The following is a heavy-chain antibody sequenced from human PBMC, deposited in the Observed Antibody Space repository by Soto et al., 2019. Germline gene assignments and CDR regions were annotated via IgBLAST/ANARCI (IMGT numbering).Heavy chain of an antibody. Sequence: SETLSLTCTVSGGSISSYYWSWIRQPPGKGLEWIGYIYYSGSTNYNPSLKSRVTISVDTSKNQFSLKLSSVTAADTAVYYCARGSYSSSWDYWGQGTLVTVSS. V-gene: IGHV4-59*08. D-gene: IGHD6-13*01. CDR3: ARGSYSSSWDY. CDR2: IYYSGST. J-gene: IGHJ4*02. CDR1: GGSISSYY.